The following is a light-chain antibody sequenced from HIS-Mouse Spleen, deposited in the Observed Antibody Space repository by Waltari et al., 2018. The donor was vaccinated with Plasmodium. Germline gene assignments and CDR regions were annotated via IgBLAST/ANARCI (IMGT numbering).Light chain of an antibody. CDR3: YSTDSSGNHRV. Sequence: SYELTQPPSVSVSPGQTARITCSGDALPKKYAYWYQQKSGQDPVLVIHEDSKRPSGIPEIFSASSSGTMATLTISGAQVEDEADYYCYSTDSSGNHRVFGGGTKLTVL. J-gene: IGLJ3*02. CDR2: EDS. CDR1: ALPKKY. V-gene: IGLV3-10*01.